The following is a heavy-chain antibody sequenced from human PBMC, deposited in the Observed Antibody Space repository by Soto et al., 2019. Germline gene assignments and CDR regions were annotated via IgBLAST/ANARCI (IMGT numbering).Heavy chain of an antibody. Sequence: EVQLVESGGGLVQPGGSLRLSCAASGFTFSSDSMNWVRKAPGKGLEWVSYISSSSSTIYYAESVKGRFNISRDNAKNSLYLQMNSLRAVDTAVHYCARDSGYSYGPLDYWGQGTLVTVSS. D-gene: IGHD5-18*01. V-gene: IGHV3-48*01. J-gene: IGHJ4*02. CDR3: ARDSGYSYGPLDY. CDR2: ISSSSSTI. CDR1: GFTFSSDS.